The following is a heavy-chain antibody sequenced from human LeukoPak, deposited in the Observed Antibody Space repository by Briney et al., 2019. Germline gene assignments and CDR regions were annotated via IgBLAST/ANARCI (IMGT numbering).Heavy chain of an antibody. CDR3: ARDALRSDIVVVPAAI. V-gene: IGHV3-66*02. D-gene: IGHD2-2*01. J-gene: IGHJ4*02. Sequence: GGSLRLSCAASGFTVSSNYMSWVRQAPGKGLEWVSVIYSGGSTYYADSVKGRFTIPRDNSKNTLYLQMNSPRAEDTAVYYCARDALRSDIVVVPAAIWGQGTLVTVSS. CDR1: GFTVSSNY. CDR2: IYSGGST.